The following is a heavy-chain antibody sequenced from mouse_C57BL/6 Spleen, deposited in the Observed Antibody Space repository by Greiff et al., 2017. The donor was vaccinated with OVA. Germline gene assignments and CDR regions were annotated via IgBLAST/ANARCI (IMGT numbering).Heavy chain of an antibody. CDR3: AKAGSSYGPYAMDY. Sequence: VQLQQSGPGLVQPSQSLSITCTVSGFSLTSYGVHWVRQSPGKGLEWLGVIWRGGSTDYNAAFMSRLSITKDNSKSQVFFKMNSLQADDTAIYYGAKAGSSYGPYAMDYWGQGTSVTVSS. J-gene: IGHJ4*01. CDR2: IWRGGST. V-gene: IGHV2-5*01. CDR1: GFSLTSYG. D-gene: IGHD1-1*01.